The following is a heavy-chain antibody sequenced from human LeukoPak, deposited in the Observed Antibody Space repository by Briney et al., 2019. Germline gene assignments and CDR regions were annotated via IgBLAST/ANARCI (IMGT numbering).Heavy chain of an antibody. Sequence: PLETLSLTCSVSGGSVTSGGFYWGWLRQPPGKGPEWIATIYYTGSTYYNPSLKSRVTISIDTSKNQFSLRMTSVTATDTAVYHCARHSGSGSESRPFDPWGQGTPVTVSS. D-gene: IGHD3-10*01. J-gene: IGHJ5*02. CDR1: GGSVTSGGFY. CDR3: ARHSGSGSESRPFDP. CDR2: IYYTGST. V-gene: IGHV4-39*01.